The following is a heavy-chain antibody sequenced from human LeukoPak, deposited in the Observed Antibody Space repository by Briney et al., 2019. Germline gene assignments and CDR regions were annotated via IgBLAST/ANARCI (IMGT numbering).Heavy chain of an antibody. V-gene: IGHV3-21*01. Sequence: GGSLRLSCAASGFTFSRFSMNWVRQAPGKGLEWVSSIGSSSSNIYYADSVKGRFTISRDNAKNSLYLQMNSLRAEDTAVYYVTRGDGYNTFDYWGQGNLVTVSS. D-gene: IGHD5-24*01. CDR2: IGSSSSNI. CDR1: GFTFSRFS. J-gene: IGHJ4*02. CDR3: TRGDGYNTFDY.